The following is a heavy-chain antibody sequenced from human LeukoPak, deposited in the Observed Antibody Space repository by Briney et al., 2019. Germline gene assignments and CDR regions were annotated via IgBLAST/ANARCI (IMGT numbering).Heavy chain of an antibody. J-gene: IGHJ4*02. Sequence: GGSLRLSCAASGFTFSSYAMSWVRQAPGKGLGWVSAISGSGGSTYYADSVKGRFTISRDNSKNTLYLQMNSLRAEDTAVYYCAKNRRTTVVTPDDYWGQGTLVTVSS. CDR2: ISGSGGST. V-gene: IGHV3-23*01. CDR3: AKNRRTTVVTPDDY. CDR1: GFTFSSYA. D-gene: IGHD4-23*01.